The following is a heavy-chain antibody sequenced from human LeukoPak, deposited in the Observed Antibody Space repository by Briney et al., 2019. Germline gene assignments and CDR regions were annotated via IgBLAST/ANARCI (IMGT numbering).Heavy chain of an antibody. CDR3: AREGNSGSYYYSFDP. CDR1: GLTFSSYA. D-gene: IGHD3-10*01. J-gene: IGHJ5*02. V-gene: IGHV3-23*01. CDR2: VSGSGGST. Sequence: GGSLRLSCAASGLTFSSYAMSWVRQAPGKGLEWVSAVSGSGGSTYYADSVQGRFTISRDNSKNTLYLQMNSLRAEDTAVYYCAREGNSGSYYYSFDPWGQGTLVTVSS.